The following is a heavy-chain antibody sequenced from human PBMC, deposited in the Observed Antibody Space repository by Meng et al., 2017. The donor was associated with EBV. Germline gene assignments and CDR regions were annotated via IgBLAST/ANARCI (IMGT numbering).Heavy chain of an antibody. CDR2: IYYSGST. CDR1: GGSISSSSYY. J-gene: IGHJ5*02. Sequence: QLQLQESGPGLVTPSETLSLTCTVSGGSISSSSYYWGWIRQPPGKGLEWIGSIYYSGSTYYNPSLKSRVTISVETSKNQFSLNLSSVTAADTAVYYCARVKTFMVPDWFDTWGQGTLVTVDS. V-gene: IGHV4-39*07. CDR3: ARVKTFMVPDWFDT. D-gene: IGHD3-3*02.